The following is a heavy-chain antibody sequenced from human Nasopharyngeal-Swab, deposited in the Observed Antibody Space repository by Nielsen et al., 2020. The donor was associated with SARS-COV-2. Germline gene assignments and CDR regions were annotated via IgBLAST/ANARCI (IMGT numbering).Heavy chain of an antibody. CDR2: IYWHDER. Sequence: SGPTLVKPPETLRLTCTFSGFSLSTSGVGVGWIRPPPGKALEWLALIYWHDERRYRPSLKSRLTISKDTSKNQVVLTMTNMDPVDTGTYYCVHAGDSSSVRFDPWGQGTLVTVSS. CDR1: GFSLSTSGVG. CDR3: VHAGDSSSVRFDP. V-gene: IGHV2-5*04. J-gene: IGHJ5*02. D-gene: IGHD6-13*01.